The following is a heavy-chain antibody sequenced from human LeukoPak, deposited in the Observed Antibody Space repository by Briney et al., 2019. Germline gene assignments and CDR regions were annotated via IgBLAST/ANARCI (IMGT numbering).Heavy chain of an antibody. Sequence: PGGSLRLSCAASGFTFSSYGMHWVRKAPGKGLEWVAVISYDGSNKYYADSVKGRFTISRDNSKNTLYLQMNSLRAEDTAVYYCAKDWSGASGYYFDYWGQGTLVTVSS. D-gene: IGHD1-26*01. J-gene: IGHJ4*02. CDR2: ISYDGSNK. CDR3: AKDWSGASGYYFDY. CDR1: GFTFSSYG. V-gene: IGHV3-30*18.